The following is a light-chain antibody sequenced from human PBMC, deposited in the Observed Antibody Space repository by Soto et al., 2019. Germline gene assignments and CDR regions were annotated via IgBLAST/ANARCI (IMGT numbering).Light chain of an antibody. V-gene: IGLV2-14*03. Sequence: QSALTQPASVSGSPGQSIAISCTGTSSDVGGYNFVSWYQQHPGKAPRLLIYDVSGRPPGVANRFSASKSGNTASLIISGLQAEDEADYYCISYDRSTTLYVIGSGTKVTVL. J-gene: IGLJ1*01. CDR2: DVS. CDR3: ISYDRSTTLYV. CDR1: SSDVGGYNF.